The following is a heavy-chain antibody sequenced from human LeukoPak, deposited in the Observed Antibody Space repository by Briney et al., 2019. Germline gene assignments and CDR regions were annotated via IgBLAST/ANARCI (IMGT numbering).Heavy chain of an antibody. CDR1: GFTFRSYW. CDR3: ARSAADAFDY. J-gene: IGHJ4*02. V-gene: IGHV3-74*01. CDR2: VNSDGTT. Sequence: PGGSLRLSCAASGFTFRSYWMHWVRQVPGKGLVWVSLVNSDGTTSHADSVKGRFTISRDNAKNTLFVQMNSLRAEDTAVYYCARSAADAFDYWGQGTLVTVSS.